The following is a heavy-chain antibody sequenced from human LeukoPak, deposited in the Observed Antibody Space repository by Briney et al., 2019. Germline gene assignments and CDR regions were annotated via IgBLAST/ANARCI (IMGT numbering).Heavy chain of an antibody. CDR2: IIPIFGTA. V-gene: IGHV1-69*13. J-gene: IGHJ4*02. CDR3: AKCYSGYSAVPEGDSDY. CDR1: GGTFSSYA. Sequence: SVKVSCKASGGTFSSYAISWVRQAPGQGLEWMGGIIPIFGTAKCAQKFQGRVTITADESTSTAYMELSSLRSEDTAVYYCAKCYSGYSAVPEGDSDYWGQGTLVTVSS. D-gene: IGHD3-22*01.